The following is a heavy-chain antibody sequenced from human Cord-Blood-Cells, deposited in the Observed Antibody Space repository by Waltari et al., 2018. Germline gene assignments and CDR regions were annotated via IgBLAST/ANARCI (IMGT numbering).Heavy chain of an antibody. D-gene: IGHD6-19*01. V-gene: IGHV1-8*01. J-gene: IGHJ4*02. Sequence: QVQLVQSGAEVKKPGASVKVSCKASGYTFTSYDINWVRQATGQGLEWMGWMNPKDGKTGYAQKFQGRVNMTGKTSISTAYMGLGSLRSEDTAVYYCGRGAGAVAGADYWGQGTLVTVSS. CDR3: GRGAGAVAGADY. CDR2: MNPKDGKT. CDR1: GYTFTSYD.